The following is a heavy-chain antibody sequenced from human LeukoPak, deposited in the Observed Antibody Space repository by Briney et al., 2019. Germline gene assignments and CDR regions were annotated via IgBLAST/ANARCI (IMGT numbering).Heavy chain of an antibody. V-gene: IGHV1-46*01. Sequence: ASVKVSCKASGYTFTSYYMHWVRQAPGQGLEWMGIIDPSGGSTGYAQKFQGRVTMTRDTSTSTVYMELSSLRSEDTAVCYCARRIGYGNYVSNWFDPWGQGTLVTVSS. D-gene: IGHD4-11*01. CDR3: ARRIGYGNYVSNWFDP. CDR1: GYTFTSYY. CDR2: IDPSGGST. J-gene: IGHJ5*02.